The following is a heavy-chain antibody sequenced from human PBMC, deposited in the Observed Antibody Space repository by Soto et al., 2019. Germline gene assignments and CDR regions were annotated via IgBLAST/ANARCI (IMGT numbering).Heavy chain of an antibody. J-gene: IGHJ4*02. Sequence: QVQLEQSGAEVKKPGASVKVSCKTSGYTFSSYGVSWVRQAPGQGLEWMAWISGSSGSTYYAQNFQGRVTVTTDTSTGTASMELSSLRSDDSGIYYCARGNYFGSGTFDYWGQGTLVTVSS. CDR2: ISGSSGST. CDR1: GYTFSSYG. V-gene: IGHV1-18*01. CDR3: ARGNYFGSGTFDY. D-gene: IGHD3-10*01.